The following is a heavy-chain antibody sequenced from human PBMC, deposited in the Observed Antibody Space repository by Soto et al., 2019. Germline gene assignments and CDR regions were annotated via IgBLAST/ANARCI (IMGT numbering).Heavy chain of an antibody. CDR2: IYHSGST. CDR3: ARVEDSTGWGYYFDY. Sequence: QLQLQESGSGLVKPSQTLSLTCAVSGGSIRSGGYPWSWIRQPPGKGLEWIGYIYHSGSTQYNPSIGSRVTISVDSSKNEFSLNLNSVTAADTAVYYCARVEDSTGWGYYFDYWGQGTLVTVSS. D-gene: IGHD3-22*01. J-gene: IGHJ4*02. CDR1: GGSIRSGGYP. V-gene: IGHV4-30-2*01.